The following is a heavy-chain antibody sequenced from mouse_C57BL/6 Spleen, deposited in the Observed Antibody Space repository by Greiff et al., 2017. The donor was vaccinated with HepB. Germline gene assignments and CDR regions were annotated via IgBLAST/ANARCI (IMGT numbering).Heavy chain of an antibody. CDR2: IYPGSGNT. Sequence: QVQLQQSGAELVRPGASVKLSCKASGYTFTDYYINWVKQRPGQGLEWIARIYPGSGNTYYNEKFKGKATLTAEKSSSAAYMQLSSLTSEDSAVYFCARLGDYDEEWFAYWGQGTLVTVSA. CDR3: ARLGDYDEEWFAY. V-gene: IGHV1-76*01. J-gene: IGHJ3*01. CDR1: GYTFTDYY. D-gene: IGHD2-4*01.